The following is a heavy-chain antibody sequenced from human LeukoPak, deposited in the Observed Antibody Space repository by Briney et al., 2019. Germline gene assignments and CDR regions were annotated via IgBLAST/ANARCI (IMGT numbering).Heavy chain of an antibody. CDR3: AKDHHSSSWYYFDY. V-gene: IGHV3-66*02. J-gene: IGHJ4*02. Sequence: GGSLRLSCAASGFTVSSNYMSWVRQAPGKGLEWVSVIYSGGSTYYADSVKGRFTISRDNSKNTLYLQMNSLRAEDTAVYYCAKDHHSSSWYYFDYWGQGTLVTVSS. D-gene: IGHD6-13*01. CDR1: GFTVSSNY. CDR2: IYSGGST.